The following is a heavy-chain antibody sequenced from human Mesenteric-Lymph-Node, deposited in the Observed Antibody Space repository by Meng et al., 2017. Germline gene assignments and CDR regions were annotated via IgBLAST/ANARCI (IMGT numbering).Heavy chain of an antibody. CDR1: GFTFSSYS. D-gene: IGHD3-22*01. CDR2: ISSSSYI. J-gene: IGHJ4*02. CDR3: ARDLFHYYDSSGYLDY. V-gene: IGHV3-21*01. Sequence: GGSLRLSCAASGFTFSSYSMNWVRQAPGKGLEWVSSISSSSYIYYADSVKGRFTISRDNAKNSLYLQMNSLRAEDTAVYYCARDLFHYYDSSGYLDYWGQGTLVTVSS.